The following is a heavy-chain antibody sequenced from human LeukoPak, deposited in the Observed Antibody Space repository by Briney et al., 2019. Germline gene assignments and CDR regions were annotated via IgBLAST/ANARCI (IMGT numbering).Heavy chain of an antibody. J-gene: IGHJ4*02. V-gene: IGHV3-7*01. Sequence: GGSLRLSCAASGFTFTRYWMHWVRQAPGKGLEWVANIKPDGGETYYVDSVKGRFSISRDNAENSLSLQMNSLRAEDTAVYYCARAKHYYGSGSYVLGYWGQGTLVTVSS. D-gene: IGHD3-10*01. CDR3: ARAKHYYGSGSYVLGY. CDR2: IKPDGGET. CDR1: GFTFTRYW.